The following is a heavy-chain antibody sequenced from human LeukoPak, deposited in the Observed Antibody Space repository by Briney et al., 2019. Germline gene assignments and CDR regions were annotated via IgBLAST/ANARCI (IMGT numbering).Heavy chain of an antibody. D-gene: IGHD3-3*01. CDR2: ISGSGGST. V-gene: IGHV3-23*01. CDR1: GFTFSSYA. J-gene: IGHJ5*02. CDR3: AKTRFWSGYMSWFDP. Sequence: GGSLRLSCAASGFTFSSYATSWVRQAPGKGLEWVSAISGSGGSTYYADSVKGRFTISRDNSKNTLYLQMNSLRAEDTAVYYCAKTRFWSGYMSWFDPWGQGTLVTVSS.